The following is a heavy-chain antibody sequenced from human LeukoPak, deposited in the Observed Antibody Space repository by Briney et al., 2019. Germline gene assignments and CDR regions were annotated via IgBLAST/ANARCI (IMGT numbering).Heavy chain of an antibody. D-gene: IGHD3-9*01. CDR2: MYYSGST. CDR1: GGSISRYY. V-gene: IGHV4-59*07. Sequence: PSDTLSLTCTVSGGSISRYYWSWIRQPPGRGLEWIGYMYYSGSTNYNPSLKSRVTISVDTSKNQFSLKLSSVTAADTAVYYCARHRVALRYFDWPYQHAFDIWGQGTMVTVSS. J-gene: IGHJ3*02. CDR3: ARHRVALRYFDWPYQHAFDI.